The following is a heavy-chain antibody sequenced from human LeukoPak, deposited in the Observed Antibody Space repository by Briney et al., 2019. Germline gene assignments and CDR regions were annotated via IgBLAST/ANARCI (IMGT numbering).Heavy chain of an antibody. J-gene: IGHJ4*02. V-gene: IGHV4-31*03. CDR1: GGSISSGDYY. D-gene: IGHD3-10*01. CDR2: IYYSGSI. CDR3: ARYNYSSGSYSAYDY. Sequence: PSQTLSLTCTVSGGSISSGDYYWSWIRQHPGKGLEWIGYIYYSGSIYYNPSLKSRVTISADTSKNQFSLKLSSVTAADTAVYYCARYNYSSGSYSAYDYWGQGTLVTVSS.